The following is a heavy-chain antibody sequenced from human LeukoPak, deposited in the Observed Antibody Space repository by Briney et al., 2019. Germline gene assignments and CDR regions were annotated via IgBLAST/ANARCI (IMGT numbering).Heavy chain of an antibody. CDR3: ARSTTADLVFDY. J-gene: IGHJ4*02. V-gene: IGHV3-48*01. CDR1: GFTFGDYS. CDR2: ISSSSTTI. D-gene: IGHD2-21*02. Sequence: GGSLRLSCAASGFTFGDYSMNWVRQAPGKGLEWVSYISSSSTTIYYADSVKGRFTISRDNSKNTLYLQMNSLRAEDTAVYYCARSTTADLVFDYWGQGTLVTVSS.